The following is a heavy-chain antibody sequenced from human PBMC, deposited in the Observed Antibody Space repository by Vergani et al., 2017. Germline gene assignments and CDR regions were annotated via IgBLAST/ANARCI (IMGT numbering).Heavy chain of an antibody. J-gene: IGHJ6*03. CDR2: ISAYNGNT. CDR1: GYTFTSYG. D-gene: IGHD4-17*01. V-gene: IGHV1-18*01. Sequence: QVQLVQSGAEVKKPGASVKVSCKASGYTFTSYGISWVRQAPGQGLELMGWISAYNGNTNYAQKLQGRVTMTTDTSTSTAYMELRSLRSDDTAVYYCARDGPDYGDYEQVYYYYYMDVWGKGTTVTVSS. CDR3: ARDGPDYGDYEQVYYYYYMDV.